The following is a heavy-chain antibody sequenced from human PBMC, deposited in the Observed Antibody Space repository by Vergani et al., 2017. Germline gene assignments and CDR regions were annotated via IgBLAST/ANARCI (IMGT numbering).Heavy chain of an antibody. V-gene: IGHV3-33*01. D-gene: IGHD3-10*01. CDR2: IWYDGTNK. Sequence: QVQLVESGGGVVQPGRSLRLSCAASGFTFSSYGMPWVRQAPGKGLEWVAVIWYDGTNKYYADSVKGRFTISRDNYKNTLYLQMNSLRAEDTAVYYCARGIGGPWGYYMDVWGKGTTVTVSS. J-gene: IGHJ6*03. CDR3: ARGIGGPWGYYMDV. CDR1: GFTFSSYG.